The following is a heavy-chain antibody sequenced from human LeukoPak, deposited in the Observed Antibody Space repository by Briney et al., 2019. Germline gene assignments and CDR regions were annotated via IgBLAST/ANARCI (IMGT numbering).Heavy chain of an antibody. CDR3: ASLTMVRGGALGSEAFDI. V-gene: IGHV4-38-2*02. CDR2: IYHSGST. D-gene: IGHD3-10*01. Sequence: SETLSLTCTVSGYSISSGYYWGWIRQPPGKGLEWIGSIYHSGSTYYNPSLKSRVTISVDTSKNQFSLKLSSVTAADTAVYFCASLTMVRGGALGSEAFDIWGQGTMVTVSS. J-gene: IGHJ3*02. CDR1: GYSISSGYY.